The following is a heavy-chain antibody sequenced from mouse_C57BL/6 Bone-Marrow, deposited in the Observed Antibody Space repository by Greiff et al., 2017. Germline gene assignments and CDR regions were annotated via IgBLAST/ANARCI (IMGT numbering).Heavy chain of an antibody. D-gene: IGHD1-1*01. J-gene: IGHJ2*01. Sequence: DVKLVESGGGLVKPGGSLKLSCAASGFTFSSYAMSWVRQTPEKRLEWVATISDGGSYTYYPDNVKGRFTISRDNAKNNLYLQMSHLKSEDTAMYDCARDVGVYYYGSIYFDYWGQGTTLTVSS. V-gene: IGHV5-4*01. CDR1: GFTFSSYA. CDR3: ARDVGVYYYGSIYFDY. CDR2: ISDGGSYT.